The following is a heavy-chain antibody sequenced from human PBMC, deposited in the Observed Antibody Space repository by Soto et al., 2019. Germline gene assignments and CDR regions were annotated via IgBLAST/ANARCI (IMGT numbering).Heavy chain of an antibody. CDR3: ASHFRFSSGGHYFDF. J-gene: IGHJ4*02. CDR2: IYPGDSNT. D-gene: IGHD6-19*01. V-gene: IGHV5-51*01. CDR1: GYSFTNYW. Sequence: GESLKISCQGSGYSFTNYWIAWLRHMPGKDLEWMAMIYPGDSNTKYNPSFQGQGTVSADKSTTTAYLQWSSLKASDTAIYYCASHFRFSSGGHYFDFWGPATLVTVSS.